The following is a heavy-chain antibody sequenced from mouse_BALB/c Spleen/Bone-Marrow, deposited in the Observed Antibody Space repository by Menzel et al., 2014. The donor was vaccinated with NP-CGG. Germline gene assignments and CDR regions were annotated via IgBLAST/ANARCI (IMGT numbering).Heavy chain of an antibody. CDR2: IDPSDSYT. D-gene: IGHD2-4*01. CDR3: TRGDYDWYFDV. CDR1: GYTFTSYW. J-gene: IGHJ1*01. Sequence: VKLMESGAELVKPGASVKMSCKASGYTFTSYWMHWVKQRPGQGLEWIGVIDPSDSYTSYNQKFKGKATLTVGTSSSTAYMQLSSLTPEDSAVYYCTRGDYDWYFDVWGAGTTVTVSS. V-gene: IGHV1S127*01.